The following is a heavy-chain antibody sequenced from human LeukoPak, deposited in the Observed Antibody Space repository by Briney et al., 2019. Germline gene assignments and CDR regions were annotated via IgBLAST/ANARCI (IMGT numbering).Heavy chain of an antibody. Sequence: GGSLRLSCAASGITFSNYAMSWVRQAPGKGLEWIGRIVSKGSGGTTDYGAAVKGRFTISRDDSENTMYLQMSSLQTEDTAMYYCVWMNTGHTLGFWGQGALVTVSS. CDR1: GITFSNYA. CDR3: VWMNTGHTLGF. J-gene: IGHJ4*02. D-gene: IGHD3-16*01. CDR2: IVSKGSGGTT. V-gene: IGHV3-15*04.